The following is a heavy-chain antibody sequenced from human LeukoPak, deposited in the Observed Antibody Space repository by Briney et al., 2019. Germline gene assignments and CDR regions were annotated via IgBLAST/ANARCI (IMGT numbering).Heavy chain of an antibody. Sequence: GASGKVSCKASGYTFTGYYMHWVRQAPGQGLEWMGWINPNSGDTKYAQKFQGRVTMTRDPSISTAYMELSRLQSDDTAVYYCARDPEFGGNNWFDPWGQGTLVTVS. J-gene: IGHJ5*02. V-gene: IGHV1-2*02. D-gene: IGHD3-3*01. CDR2: INPNSGDT. CDR3: ARDPEFGGNNWFDP. CDR1: GYTFTGYY.